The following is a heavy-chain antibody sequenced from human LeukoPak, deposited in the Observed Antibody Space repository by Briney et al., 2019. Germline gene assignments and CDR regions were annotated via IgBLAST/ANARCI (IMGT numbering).Heavy chain of an antibody. CDR1: GFTFSGYS. CDR3: ARDQSYALNV. CDR2: ISSSSSYI. Sequence: GGSLRLSCAASGFTFSGYSMSWVRQAPGKGLEWVSSISSSSSYIYYVDSVKGRFTVSRDNAKNTLYLQMNSLGVEDAAVYYCARDQSYALNVWGQGTTVTVSS. V-gene: IGHV3-21*01. J-gene: IGHJ6*02.